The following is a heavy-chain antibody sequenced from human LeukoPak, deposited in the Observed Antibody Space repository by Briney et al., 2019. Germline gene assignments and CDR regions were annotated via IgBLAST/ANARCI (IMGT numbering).Heavy chain of an antibody. Sequence: GGSLRLSCVASGFTFSSYEMNWVRQAPGKGLEWVSYISSSGSTIYYADSVKGRFTISRDNAKNSLYLQMNSLRAEDTAVYYCARKTYYYDSSGYYPYYYYYYYMDVWGKGTTVTVS. D-gene: IGHD3-22*01. J-gene: IGHJ6*03. CDR1: GFTFSSYE. CDR2: ISSSGSTI. CDR3: ARKTYYYDSSGYYPYYYYYYYMDV. V-gene: IGHV3-48*03.